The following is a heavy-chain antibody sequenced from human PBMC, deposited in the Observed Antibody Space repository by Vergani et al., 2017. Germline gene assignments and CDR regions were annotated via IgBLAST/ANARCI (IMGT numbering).Heavy chain of an antibody. CDR2: MDYSGST. D-gene: IGHD1-1*01. CDR1: GDSVISTDYH. CDR3: VRLQLERRGSDGAFDI. Sequence: QVQLQESGPGLVKPSETLSLTCTVSGDSVISTDYHWGWIRQPPGKGLGWIGSMDYSGSTSYNPSLESRISISFETPKNQFSLRLTSVTAADTAVYYCVRLQLERRGSDGAFDIWGPGTLVTVSS. V-gene: IGHV4-39*01. J-gene: IGHJ3*02.